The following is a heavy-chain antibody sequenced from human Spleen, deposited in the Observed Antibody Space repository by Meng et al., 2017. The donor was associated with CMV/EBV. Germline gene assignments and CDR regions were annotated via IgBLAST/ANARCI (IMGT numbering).Heavy chain of an antibody. Sequence: GGSLRLSCAASGFTIRSYGMQWVRQAPGKGPEWVAYIRYDGSDKYYVDSVKGRFTISRDNAKNSLYLQMNSLRVEDTAVYYCVRGWALSYWGQGTLVTVSS. CDR3: VRGWALSY. D-gene: IGHD1-26*01. CDR2: IRYDGSDK. J-gene: IGHJ4*02. V-gene: IGHV3-30*02. CDR1: GFTIRSYG.